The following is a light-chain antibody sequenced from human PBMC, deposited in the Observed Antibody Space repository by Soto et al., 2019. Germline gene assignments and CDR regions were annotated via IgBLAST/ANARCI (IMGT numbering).Light chain of an antibody. CDR2: DAS. Sequence: EIVLTQSPGTLSLSPGERATLSCRASQSVSSSYLAWYQQNPGQAPRLLIFDASSRATGIPDRFSGSGSGTDFTLTISRLEPEDFAVYYCQQYGSSPTTFGQGTKVDIK. CDR1: QSVSSSY. J-gene: IGKJ1*01. CDR3: QQYGSSPTT. V-gene: IGKV3-20*01.